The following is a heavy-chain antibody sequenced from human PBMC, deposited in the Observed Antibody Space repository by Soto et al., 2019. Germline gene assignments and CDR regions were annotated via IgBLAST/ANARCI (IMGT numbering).Heavy chain of an antibody. CDR2: IYYTGVT. CDR1: GGSVRSHY. Sequence: QVQLQESGPGLVRPSETLSLTCTVSGGSVRSHYWSWIRQPPGKGLEWIAYIYYTGVTNFKTSLKSRLTISLDTSKNQVSLNLSSVTAAYTAVYYCASLGSGYDYWGQGTLVTVTS. D-gene: IGHD3-10*01. CDR3: ASLGSGYDY. J-gene: IGHJ4*02. V-gene: IGHV4-59*02.